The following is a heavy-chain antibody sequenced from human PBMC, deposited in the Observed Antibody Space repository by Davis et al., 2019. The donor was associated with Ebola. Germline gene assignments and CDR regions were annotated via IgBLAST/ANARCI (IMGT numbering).Heavy chain of an antibody. CDR2: ISSRGTYV. D-gene: IGHD3-10*01. CDR1: GFIFGSYA. Sequence: GGSLRLSCAASGFIFGSYAMNWVRQAPGKGLEWVSSISSRGTYVYLSESLNDRFTISRDNAKNSLYLQINSLRVEDTAVYYCARGILFGSGNHKYYFDSWGQGTRITVSP. CDR3: ARGILFGSGNHKYYFDS. V-gene: IGHV3-21*04. J-gene: IGHJ4*02.